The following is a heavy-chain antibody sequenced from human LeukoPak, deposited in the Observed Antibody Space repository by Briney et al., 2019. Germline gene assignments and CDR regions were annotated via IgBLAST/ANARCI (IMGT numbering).Heavy chain of an antibody. D-gene: IGHD2-2*01. CDR3: ARHSTTLTSRWFDP. CDR1: GDSISSGIYY. Sequence: PSQTLSLTCTVSGDSISSGIYYWGWIRQPAGKGLEWIGRLYTSGNTRYNPSLKSRVTISKDTSKNQFSLELKSVTAADTAVYYCARHSTTLTSRWFDPWGQGTLVTVSS. CDR2: LYTSGNT. J-gene: IGHJ5*02. V-gene: IGHV4-61*02.